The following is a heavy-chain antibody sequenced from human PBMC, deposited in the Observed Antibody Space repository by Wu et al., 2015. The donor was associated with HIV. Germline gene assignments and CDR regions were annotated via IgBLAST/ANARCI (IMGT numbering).Heavy chain of an antibody. V-gene: IGHV1-18*01. CDR2: ISAYNGNT. CDR1: GYTFTSYG. J-gene: IGHJ6*02. Sequence: QVQLVQSGAEVKKPGASVKVSCKASGYTFTSYGISWVRQAPGQGLEWMGWISAYNGNTNYAQKLQGRVTMTTDTSTSTAYMELRSLRSDDTAVYYCALGTTGTQKLRYYYYGMDVWGQGTTVTVSS. CDR3: ALGTTGTQKLRYYYYGMDV. D-gene: IGHD1-1*01.